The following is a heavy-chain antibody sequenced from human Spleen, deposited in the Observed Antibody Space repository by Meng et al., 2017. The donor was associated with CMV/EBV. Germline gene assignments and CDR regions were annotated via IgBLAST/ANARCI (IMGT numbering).Heavy chain of an antibody. Sequence: SETLSLTCTVSGGSIRSYYWSWIRQPPGKGLEWIGYIYYSGSTNYNPSLKSRVTISVDTSKNQFSLRMTSVTAADTAVYYCARGSYSSAWYFDYWGQGALVTVSS. CDR2: IYYSGST. J-gene: IGHJ4*02. CDR1: GGSIRSYY. CDR3: ARGSYSSAWYFDY. D-gene: IGHD6-19*01. V-gene: IGHV4-59*01.